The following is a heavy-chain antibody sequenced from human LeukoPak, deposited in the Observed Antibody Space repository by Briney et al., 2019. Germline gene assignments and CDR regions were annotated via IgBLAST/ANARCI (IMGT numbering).Heavy chain of an antibody. CDR3: ARLRSGYYIDY. CDR1: GFTVSNNY. Sequence: GGSLRLSCAASGFTVSNNYMSWVRQAPGEGLEWVSFITTSGGAIKYADSVQGRFTISRDNAKNSLYLQMNSLRDEDTAVYYCARLRSGYYIDYWGQGTLVTVSS. D-gene: IGHD3-10*01. J-gene: IGHJ4*02. CDR2: ITTSGGAI. V-gene: IGHV3-11*04.